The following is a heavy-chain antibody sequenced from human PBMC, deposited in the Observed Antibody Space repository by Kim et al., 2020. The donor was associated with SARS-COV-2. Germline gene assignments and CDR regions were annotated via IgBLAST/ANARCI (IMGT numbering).Heavy chain of an antibody. V-gene: IGHV1-69*13. Sequence: SVKVSCKASGGTFSSYAISWVRQAPGQGLEWMGGIIPIFGTANYAQKFQGRVTITADESTSTAYMELSSLRSEDTAVYYCAREISSYYDFWSGGNFDYWGQGTLVTVSS. CDR1: GGTFSSYA. CDR3: AREISSYYDFWSGGNFDY. J-gene: IGHJ4*02. D-gene: IGHD3-3*01. CDR2: IIPIFGTA.